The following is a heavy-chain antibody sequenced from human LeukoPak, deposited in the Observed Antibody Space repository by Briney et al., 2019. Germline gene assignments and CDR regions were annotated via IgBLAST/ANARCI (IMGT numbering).Heavy chain of an antibody. V-gene: IGHV1-2*06. Sequence: ASVKASCKASGYTFTGYYMHWVRQAPGQGLEWMGRINPNSGGTNYAQKFQGRVTMTRDTSISTAYMELSRLRSDDTAVYYCARLTSWYNAFDIWGQGTMVTVSS. CDR3: ARLTSWYNAFDI. CDR2: INPNSGGT. D-gene: IGHD6-13*01. CDR1: GYTFTGYY. J-gene: IGHJ3*02.